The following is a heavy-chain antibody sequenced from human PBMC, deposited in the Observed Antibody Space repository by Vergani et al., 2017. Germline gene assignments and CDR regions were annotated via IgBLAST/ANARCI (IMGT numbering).Heavy chain of an antibody. V-gene: IGHV3-30*02. J-gene: IGHJ4*02. CDR3: AKHFRGWGIDY. D-gene: IGHD3-16*01. CDR1: GFTLSNYD. Sequence: QVQLVESGGGVVQRGGSLRLSCATSGFTLSNYDMQWIRQGPSNGLEFVAFIQFDGSNQYYADSVKGRFTLSRDFSKNTLYLQMNSLRTGDTATYYCAKHFRGWGIDYWGQGTQVIVSS. CDR2: IQFDGSNQ.